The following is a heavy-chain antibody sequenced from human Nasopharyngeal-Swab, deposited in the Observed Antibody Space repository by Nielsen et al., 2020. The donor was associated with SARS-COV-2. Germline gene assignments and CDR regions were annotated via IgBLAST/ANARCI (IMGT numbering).Heavy chain of an antibody. V-gene: IGHV3-72*01. CDR2: TRNKANSYTT. CDR1: GFTFSDHY. D-gene: IGHD6-19*01. Sequence: GESLKISCAASGFTFSDHYMDWVRQAPGKGLEWVGRTRNKANSYTTEYAASVKGRFTILRDDSKNSLYLQMNSLKTEDTAVYYCARVQSGWYVGVDYWGQGTLVTVSS. CDR3: ARVQSGWYVGVDY. J-gene: IGHJ4*02.